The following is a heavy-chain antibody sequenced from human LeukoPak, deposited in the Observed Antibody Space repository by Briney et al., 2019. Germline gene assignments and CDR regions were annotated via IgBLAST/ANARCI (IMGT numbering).Heavy chain of an antibody. V-gene: IGHV3-23*01. J-gene: IGHJ4*02. CDR1: GFTFSSYA. CDR3: AKSPGYSSGWYEDDYFDY. CDR2: ISGSGGST. Sequence: GGSLRLSCAASGFTFSSYAMSWVRQAPGKGLEWVSAISGSGGSTYYADSVKGRFTISRDNSKNTLYLQMNSLRAEDTAVYYCAKSPGYSSGWYEDDYFDYWGQGTLVTASS. D-gene: IGHD6-19*01.